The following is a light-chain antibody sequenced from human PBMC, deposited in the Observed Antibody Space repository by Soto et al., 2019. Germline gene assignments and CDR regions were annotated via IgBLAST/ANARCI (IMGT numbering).Light chain of an antibody. CDR3: ISYASINTYV. V-gene: IGLV2-14*01. Sequence: QSVLTQPASVSGSPGRSITISCTGTSSDVGGYDYVSWYQQHPGKAPKLMIYDVTNRPSGVSNHFSGSKSGNTASLTISGLQAEDEADYYCISYASINTYVFGTGTKVTVL. J-gene: IGLJ1*01. CDR2: DVT. CDR1: SSDVGGYDY.